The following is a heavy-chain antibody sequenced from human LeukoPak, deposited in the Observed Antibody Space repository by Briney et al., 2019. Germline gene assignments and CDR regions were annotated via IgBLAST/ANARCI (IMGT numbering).Heavy chain of an antibody. CDR3: ARAPSAGSWFDP. CDR1: GFIFSDHY. V-gene: IGHV3-72*01. J-gene: IGHJ5*02. CDR2: IRKKANSYST. D-gene: IGHD3-10*01. Sequence: GGSLRLSCAASGFIFSDHYMDWVRQAPGKGLEWVARIRKKANSYSTEYAASVKGRFTISRDDSSNPVFLQMNSLRTEDTAVYFCARAPSAGSWFDPWGQGTLVTVSS.